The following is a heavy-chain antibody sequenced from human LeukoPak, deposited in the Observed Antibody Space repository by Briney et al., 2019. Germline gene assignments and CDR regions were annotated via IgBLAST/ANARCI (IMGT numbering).Heavy chain of an antibody. CDR3: ARRDPAAIFDY. CDR2: IYYSGGT. Sequence: SETLSLTCTVSGGSISSSSYYWGWIRQPPGKGLEWIGSIYYSGGTYYNPSLKSRVTISVDTSKNQFSLKLSSVTAADTAVYYCARRDPAAIFDYWGQGTLVTVSS. CDR1: GGSISSSSYY. D-gene: IGHD2-2*02. V-gene: IGHV4-39*01. J-gene: IGHJ4*02.